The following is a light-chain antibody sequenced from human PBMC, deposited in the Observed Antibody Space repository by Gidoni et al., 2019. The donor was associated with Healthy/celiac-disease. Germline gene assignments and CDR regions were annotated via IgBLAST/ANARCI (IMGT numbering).Light chain of an antibody. J-gene: IGLJ2*01. CDR3: SSYTSSSTPVV. CDR2: DVS. Sequence: QSALTQPASVSGSPGQSLTISCTGTSSHVGGYNYVSWYQQHQGKAPKLMIYDVSNRPSGVSNRFSGSKSGNTASLTISGLQAEDEADYYCSSYTSSSTPVVFGGGTKLTVL. CDR1: SSHVGGYNY. V-gene: IGLV2-14*03.